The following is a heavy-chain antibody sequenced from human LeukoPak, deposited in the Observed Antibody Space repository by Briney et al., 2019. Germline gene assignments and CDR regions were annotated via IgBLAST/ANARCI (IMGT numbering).Heavy chain of an antibody. CDR2: IYYSGST. D-gene: IGHD2-2*01. CDR3: ARDRIVVPAAISNAFDI. Sequence: QSSETLSLTCSVSGGSISPYYWSWIRQPPGKGLEWIGYIYYSGSTNYNPSLKSRVTMSVDTSKNQFSLKLSSVTAADTAVYYCARDRIVVPAAISNAFDIWGQGTMVTVSS. J-gene: IGHJ3*02. V-gene: IGHV4-59*12. CDR1: GGSISPYY.